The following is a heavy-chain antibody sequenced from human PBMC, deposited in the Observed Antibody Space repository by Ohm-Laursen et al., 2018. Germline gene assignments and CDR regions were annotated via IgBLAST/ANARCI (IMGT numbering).Heavy chain of an antibody. V-gene: IGHV3-7*01. CDR2: IQRDGSEK. CDR3: ARATSTAGTSYFDY. Sequence: SLRLSCAASGFTFSNYWMNWVRQAPGKGLEWVAKIQRDGSEKYYVDSVTGRFTISRDNAKNSMYLQMNSLRAEDTALYYCARATSTAGTSYFDYWGQGILVTVSS. D-gene: IGHD6-13*01. CDR1: GFTFSNYW. J-gene: IGHJ4*02.